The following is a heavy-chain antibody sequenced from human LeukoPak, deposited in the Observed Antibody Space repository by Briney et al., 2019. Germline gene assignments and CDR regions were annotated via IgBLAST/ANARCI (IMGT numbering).Heavy chain of an antibody. J-gene: IGHJ4*02. D-gene: IGHD6-19*01. CDR2: INEGANVK. V-gene: IGHV3-7*01. CDR1: GFTFSSYW. Sequence: GGSLRLSCAASGFTFSSYWMHWVRQAPGKGLEWLANINEGANVKFYVDSVKGRFIISRDNTKNSLYLQMSILRAEDTALYYCARVGKNGWDFDHWGQGTLVTVSS. CDR3: ARVGKNGWDFDH.